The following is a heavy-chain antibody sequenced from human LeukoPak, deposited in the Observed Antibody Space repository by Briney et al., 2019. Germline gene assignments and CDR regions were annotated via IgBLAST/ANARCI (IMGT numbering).Heavy chain of an antibody. CDR1: GGSISSSNW. CDR2: IYHSGST. Sequence: SGTLSLTCAVSGGSISSSNWWSWVCQPPGKGLEWIGEIYHSGSTNYNPSLKSRVTISVDKSKNQFSLKLSSVTAADTAVYYCARTLRRILGYFDWLLRNDAFDIWGQGTMVTVSS. D-gene: IGHD3-9*01. V-gene: IGHV4-4*02. J-gene: IGHJ3*02. CDR3: ARTLRRILGYFDWLLRNDAFDI.